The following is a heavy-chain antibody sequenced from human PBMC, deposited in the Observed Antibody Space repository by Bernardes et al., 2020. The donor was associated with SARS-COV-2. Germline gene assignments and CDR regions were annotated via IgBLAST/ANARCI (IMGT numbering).Heavy chain of an antibody. V-gene: IGHV3-33*01. J-gene: IGHJ6*02. D-gene: IGHD5-18*01. CDR3: AREDSLYSYERYYYYGMDV. CDR2: IWYDGSNK. Sequence: GGSLRLSCAASGFTFSSYGMHWVRQAPGKGLEWVAVIWYDGSNKYYADSVKGRFTISRDNSKNTLYLQMNSLRAEDTAVYYCAREDSLYSYERYYYYGMDVWGQGTTVTVSS. CDR1: GFTFSSYG.